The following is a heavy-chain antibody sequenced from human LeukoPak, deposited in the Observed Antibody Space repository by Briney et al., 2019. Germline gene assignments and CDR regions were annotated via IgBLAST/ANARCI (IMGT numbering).Heavy chain of an antibody. D-gene: IGHD3-16*01. CDR2: IKSKTNGETR. CDR3: AKDQDDYVWGSYFLFDETK. CDR1: GFTLSNAW. V-gene: IGHV3-15*01. Sequence: GGSLRLSCAASGFTLSNAWTNWVRQAPGKGLEWVGLIKSKTNGETRHYAAPVKGRFTISRDDSDNTLYLQMNSLKNEDTAVYYCAKDQDDYVWGSYFLFDETKWGQGTLVTVSS. J-gene: IGHJ4*02.